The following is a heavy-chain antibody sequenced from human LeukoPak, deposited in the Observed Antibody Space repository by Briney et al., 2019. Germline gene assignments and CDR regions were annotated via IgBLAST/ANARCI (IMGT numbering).Heavy chain of an antibody. CDR1: GFTFSTYG. CDR3: AKRAGRPYNWFDP. D-gene: IGHD6-6*01. Sequence: PGGSLRLSCAASGFTFSTYGMHWVRRAPGKGLEWVTFIRYDGSDKYYADSVKGRFTISRDNSKNTLYLQMNSLRPEDTAVYYCAKRAGRPYNWFDPWGQGTLVTVSS. CDR2: IRYDGSDK. V-gene: IGHV3-30*02. J-gene: IGHJ5*02.